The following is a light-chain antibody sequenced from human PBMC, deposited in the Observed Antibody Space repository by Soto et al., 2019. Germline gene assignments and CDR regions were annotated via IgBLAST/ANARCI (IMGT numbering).Light chain of an antibody. Sequence: EIVLTQSPGTLSLSPGARATLSCRASQSVSSSYLAWYQQKPGQAPRLLIYGASSRATGIPDRFSGSGSGTDFTLTIGRLEPEDFAVYYCQQYGSSRTFGQGTKVEIK. CDR3: QQYGSSRT. CDR1: QSVSSSY. J-gene: IGKJ1*01. CDR2: GAS. V-gene: IGKV3-20*01.